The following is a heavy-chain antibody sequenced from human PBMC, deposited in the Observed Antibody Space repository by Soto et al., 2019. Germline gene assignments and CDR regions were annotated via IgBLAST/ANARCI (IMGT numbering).Heavy chain of an antibody. CDR2: IIPIFGTA. CDR3: ARGCSGGSCYSPPSYYYYGMDV. CDR1: GGTFSSYA. V-gene: IGHV1-69*13. J-gene: IGHJ6*02. Sequence: GPPVKVSCKASGGTFSSYAISWVRQAPGQGLEWMGGIIPIFGTANYAQKFQGRVTITADESTSTAYMELSSLRSEDTAVYYCARGCSGGSCYSPPSYYYYGMDVWGQGTTVTVSS. D-gene: IGHD2-15*01.